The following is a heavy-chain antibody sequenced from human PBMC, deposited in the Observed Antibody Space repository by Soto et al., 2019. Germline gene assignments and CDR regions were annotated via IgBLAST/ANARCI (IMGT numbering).Heavy chain of an antibody. J-gene: IGHJ5*02. CDR1: GFSFTGYY. CDR3: AKDLTRQLAYWLDP. Sequence: ASVKVSCKASGFSFTGYYIHWLRQAPGQGLEWMGWINAHSGGTEYAQKFQGRVTLTRDTSVATAYLTLTSLTSDDTALYYCAKDLTRQLAYWLDPWGQGTQVTVSS. CDR2: INAHSGGT. D-gene: IGHD6-6*01. V-gene: IGHV1-2*02.